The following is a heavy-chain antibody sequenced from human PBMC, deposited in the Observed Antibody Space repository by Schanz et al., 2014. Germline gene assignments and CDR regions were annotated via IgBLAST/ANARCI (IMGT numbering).Heavy chain of an antibody. D-gene: IGHD4-17*01. J-gene: IGHJ4*02. CDR2: IIPVLAIA. CDR3: ARGYGDSPTDF. V-gene: IGHV1-69*04. CDR1: GYTFTSYG. Sequence: QVQLVQSGGEMKKPGASVKVSCKASGYTFTSYGINWVRQAPGQGLEWMGRIIPVLAIADYAQKFQGRVTITADKSTFTAYMDVSSLRSEDTAVYYCARGYGDSPTDFWGQGTLVTVSS.